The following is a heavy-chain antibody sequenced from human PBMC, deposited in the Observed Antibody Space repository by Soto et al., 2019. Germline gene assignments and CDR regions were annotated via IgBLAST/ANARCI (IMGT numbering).Heavy chain of an antibody. J-gene: IGHJ4*02. V-gene: IGHV4-34*01. CDR2: INHSGST. D-gene: IGHD6-13*01. CDR3: ARADNEYSSSWSSFDY. Sequence: SSETLSLTCDVDGGSFSGYYWSGIRQPQGKGLEWIGEINHSGSTNYNPSLKSRVTISVDTSKNQFSLKLSSVTAADTAVYYCARADNEYSSSWSSFDYWGQGTLVTVSS. CDR1: GGSFSGYY.